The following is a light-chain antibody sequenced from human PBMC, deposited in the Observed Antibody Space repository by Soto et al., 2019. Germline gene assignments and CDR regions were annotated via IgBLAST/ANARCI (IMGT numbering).Light chain of an antibody. CDR3: QVWDSNTYV. J-gene: IGLJ1*01. CDR1: KLGSKY. V-gene: IGLV3-1*01. Sequence: ELTQPSSVSVSPGQTASITCSGDKLGSKYACWYQQKPGQSPVLVMYQDTKRPSGIPERFSGSNSGNTATLTISGTQAMDEADYYCQVWDSNTYVFGTGTKVTVL. CDR2: QDT.